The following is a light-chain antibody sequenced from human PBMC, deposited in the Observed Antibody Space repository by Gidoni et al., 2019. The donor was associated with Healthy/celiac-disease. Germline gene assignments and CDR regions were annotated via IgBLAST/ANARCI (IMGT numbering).Light chain of an antibody. CDR3: CSYTSSATLVV. J-gene: IGLJ2*01. CDR2: NVN. Sequence: QSALIQPPSVSGSPGQSVTISCTGTSSDVGSYDYVSWYQQHPGKVPKPMIYNVNTQPSGVPDRFSGSKSGNTASMTISGLQAEDEADYYCCSYTSSATLVVFGGGPKLTVL. V-gene: IGLV2-11*01. CDR1: SSDVGSYDY.